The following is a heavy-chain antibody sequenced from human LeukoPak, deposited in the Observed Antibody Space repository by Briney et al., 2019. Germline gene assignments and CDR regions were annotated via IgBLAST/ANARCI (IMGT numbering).Heavy chain of an antibody. J-gene: IGHJ4*02. CDR3: ARWGYFDSSGYFVVDY. CDR1: GGSISRYY. CDR2: IHYSGST. D-gene: IGHD3-22*01. Sequence: SETLSLTCTVSGGSISRYYWNWIRQPPGERLEWIGWIHYSGSTSYNPSLESRVTMSVDTSKNRISLKMTSVTAADTAAYYCARWGYFDSSGYFVVDYWGQGALVTVFS. V-gene: IGHV4-59*01.